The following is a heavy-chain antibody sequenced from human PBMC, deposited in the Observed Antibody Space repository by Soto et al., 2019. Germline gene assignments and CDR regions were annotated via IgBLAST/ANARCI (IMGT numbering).Heavy chain of an antibody. D-gene: IGHD5-18*01. V-gene: IGHV3-74*01. CDR2: INSDGSST. J-gene: IGHJ6*02. CDR1: GFTFSSYW. CDR3: ARDREIQPWFPYSYYYYGMDV. Sequence: LRLSCAASGFTFSSYWMHWVRQAPGKGLVWVSRINSDGSSTSYADSVKGRFTISRDNAKNTLYLQMNSLRAEDTAVYYCARDREIQPWFPYSYYYYGMDVWGQGTTVTVSS.